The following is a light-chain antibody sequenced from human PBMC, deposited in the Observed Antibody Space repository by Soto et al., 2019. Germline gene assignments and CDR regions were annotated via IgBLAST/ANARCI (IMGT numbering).Light chain of an antibody. V-gene: IGKV1-39*01. CDR3: QQSYNILRKFT. J-gene: IGKJ3*01. CDR1: QSISSS. Sequence: DIQMTQSPSSLSASVGDRVTITCRASQSISSSLNWYQQKPGKAPNLLIYAASSLQSGVPSRFSCSGSGTEFTLTISSLQPEDFATYYCQQSYNILRKFTFGPGTKVDI. CDR2: AAS.